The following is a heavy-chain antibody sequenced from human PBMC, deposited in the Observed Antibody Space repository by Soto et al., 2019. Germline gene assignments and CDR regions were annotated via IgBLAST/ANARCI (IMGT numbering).Heavy chain of an antibody. Sequence: ASVKVSCKASGYTFTGYYMHWVRQAPGQGLEWMGWINPNSGGTNYAQKFQGRVTMTRDTSISTAYMELSRLRSDDTAVYYCARGYCSGGSCHCEAPGYWGQGTLVPVSS. V-gene: IGHV1-2*02. D-gene: IGHD2-15*01. CDR1: GYTFTGYY. CDR2: INPNSGGT. CDR3: ARGYCSGGSCHCEAPGY. J-gene: IGHJ4*02.